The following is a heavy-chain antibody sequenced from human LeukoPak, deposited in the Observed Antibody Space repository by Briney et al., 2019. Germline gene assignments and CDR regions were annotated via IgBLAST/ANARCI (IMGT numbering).Heavy chain of an antibody. J-gene: IGHJ3*02. CDR3: ARDIKSYLQRITMIVDVAFDI. Sequence: GGSLRLSCAASGFTFSSYAMSWVRQAPGKGLEWVSAISGSGGSTYYADSVKGRFTISRDNSKNTLYLQMNTLRAEDTAVYYCARDIKSYLQRITMIVDVAFDIWGQGTMVTVSS. CDR1: GFTFSSYA. V-gene: IGHV3-23*01. D-gene: IGHD3-22*01. CDR2: ISGSGGST.